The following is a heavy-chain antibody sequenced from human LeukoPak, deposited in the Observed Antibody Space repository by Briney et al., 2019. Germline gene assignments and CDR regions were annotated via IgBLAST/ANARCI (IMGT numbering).Heavy chain of an antibody. Sequence: GGSLRLSCAASGFTFSSYSMNWVRQAPGKGLEWVSSISSSSSYIYYADSVKGRFTISRDNAKNSLYLQMNSLRAEDTAVYYCARDGDTAMVNDYWGQGTLVTVSS. D-gene: IGHD5-18*01. CDR3: ARDGDTAMVNDY. CDR1: GFTFSSYS. J-gene: IGHJ4*02. V-gene: IGHV3-21*01. CDR2: ISSSSSYI.